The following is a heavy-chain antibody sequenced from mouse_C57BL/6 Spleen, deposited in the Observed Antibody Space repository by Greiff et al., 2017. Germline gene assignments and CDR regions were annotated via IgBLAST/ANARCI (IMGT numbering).Heavy chain of an antibody. CDR1: GYAFSSSW. CDR3: ARERRLYEYVDD. V-gene: IGHV1-82*01. Sequence: VQLQQSGPELVKPGASVKISCKASGYAFSSSWMNWVKQRPGKGLEWIGRIYPGDGDTKYNGKFKGKATLTADKSSRTAYMQLSSLTSDDSAVYFCARERRLYEYVDDWGTGTTVTVSS. D-gene: IGHD2-3*01. CDR2: IYPGDGDT. J-gene: IGHJ1*03.